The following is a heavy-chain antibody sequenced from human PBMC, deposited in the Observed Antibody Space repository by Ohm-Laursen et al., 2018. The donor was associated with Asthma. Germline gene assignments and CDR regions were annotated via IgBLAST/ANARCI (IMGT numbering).Heavy chain of an antibody. J-gene: IGHJ6*02. Sequence: SLRLSCTASGFTFSSYSMNWVRQAPGKGLEWVSYISSSSSTIYYADSVKGRFTISRDNAKNSLYLQMNSLRDEDTAVYYCARYPPRYYDSSGGGRGGMDVWGQGTTVTVSS. D-gene: IGHD3-22*01. CDR2: ISSSSSTI. V-gene: IGHV3-48*02. CDR3: ARYPPRYYDSSGGGRGGMDV. CDR1: GFTFSSYS.